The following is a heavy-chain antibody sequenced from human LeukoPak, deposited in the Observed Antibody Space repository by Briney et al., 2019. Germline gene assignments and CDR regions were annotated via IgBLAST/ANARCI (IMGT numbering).Heavy chain of an antibody. CDR2: IYYSGST. V-gene: IGHV4-59*02. CDR1: SGSVRSFY. D-gene: IGHD2-2*01. J-gene: IGHJ5*02. Sequence: TETLSLTCTVSSGSVRSFYWSWIRQPPGKGLEWIGHIYYSGSTYYNPSLKSRVTISVDTSKNQFSLKLSSVTAADTAVYYCARDRAYRRPWFDPWGQGTLVTVSS. CDR3: ARDRAYRRPWFDP.